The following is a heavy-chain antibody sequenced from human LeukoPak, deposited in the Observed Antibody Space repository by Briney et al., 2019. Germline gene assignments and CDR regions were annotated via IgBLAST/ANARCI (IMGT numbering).Heavy chain of an antibody. Sequence: PSETLSLTCTVSGGSISSYYWSWIRQPPGKGLEWIGYIYYSGSTNYNPSLKSRVTISVDTSKNQFSLKLSSVTAADTAVYYCAREPPASPYYDSSGYIDYWGQGTLVTVSS. CDR2: IYYSGST. J-gene: IGHJ4*02. D-gene: IGHD3-22*01. V-gene: IGHV4-59*01. CDR1: GGSISSYY. CDR3: AREPPASPYYDSSGYIDY.